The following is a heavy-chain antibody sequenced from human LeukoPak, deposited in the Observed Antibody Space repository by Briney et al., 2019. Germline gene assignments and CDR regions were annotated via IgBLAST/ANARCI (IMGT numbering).Heavy chain of an antibody. CDR2: ISYHGSNK. D-gene: IGHD5-18*01. J-gene: IGHJ3*02. Sequence: GGSLRLSCAASGFTFSSYAIHWVRQAPGKGLEWVAVISYHGSNKYYADSVKGRFTISRDNSKNTLSLQMNSLRGEDTAVYYCARIRAPGTAMVLDAFDIWGQGTMVTVSS. V-gene: IGHV3-30-3*01. CDR3: ARIRAPGTAMVLDAFDI. CDR1: GFTFSSYA.